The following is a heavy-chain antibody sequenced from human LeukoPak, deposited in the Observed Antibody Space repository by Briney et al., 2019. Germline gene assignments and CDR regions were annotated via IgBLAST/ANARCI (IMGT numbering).Heavy chain of an antibody. CDR3: ATGSGWYSPDY. D-gene: IGHD6-19*01. Sequence: SVKVSCKAPGFTFTTSPMQWVRQTRGQRLEGIGWIVVGNSNTNYAQKFQERVTFSRDMSTNTAYMELSSLRFEDTAVYYCATGSGWYSPDYWGQGTLVTVPS. V-gene: IGHV1-58*02. CDR1: GFTFTTSP. J-gene: IGHJ4*02. CDR2: IVVGNSNT.